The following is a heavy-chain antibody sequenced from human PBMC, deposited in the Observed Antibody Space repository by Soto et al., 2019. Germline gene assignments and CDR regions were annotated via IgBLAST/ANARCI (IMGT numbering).Heavy chain of an antibody. CDR1: GFMFSGFG. CDR2: ISKDGSKK. V-gene: IGHV3-30*03. Sequence: QVQLVESGGGVVQPGRSLRLSCAASGFMFSGFGMHWVRQAPGKGLQWVAGISKDGSKKYYADSVKGRFTISRDNSKKTMYMQMNSVRAEDTDVYYCATPSGYYFGLGSHDEASDMWGQGTGVTVFS. CDR3: ATPSGYYFGLGSHDEASDM. D-gene: IGHD3-10*01. J-gene: IGHJ3*02.